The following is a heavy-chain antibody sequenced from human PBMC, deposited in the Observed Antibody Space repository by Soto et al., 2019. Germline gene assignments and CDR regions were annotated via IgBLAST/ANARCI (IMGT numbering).Heavy chain of an antibody. V-gene: IGHV3-15*01. CDR1: GFTFSDAW. CDR3: TAERYCSGGSCYRKYYFDY. CDR2: IKSKADGGTT. Sequence: PGGSLRLSCAASGFTFSDAWMNWVRQAPGKGLEWVGRIKSKADGGTTDYTAPVKGRFTISRDDSKNMLYLQMNSLETEDTAVYYCTAERYCSGGSCYRKYYFDYWGQGT. D-gene: IGHD2-15*01. J-gene: IGHJ4*02.